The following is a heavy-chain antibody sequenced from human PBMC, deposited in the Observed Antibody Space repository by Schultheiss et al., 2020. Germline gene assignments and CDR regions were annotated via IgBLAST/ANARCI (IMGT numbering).Heavy chain of an antibody. CDR1: GFTFSNAR. V-gene: IGHV3-15*01. CDR3: ITGLWWQHDCDY. CDR2: IKSKTGGGTS. D-gene: IGHD2-21*01. J-gene: IGHJ4*02. Sequence: GESLKISCAASGFTFSNARMAWVRQAPGKGLVWVCGIKSKTGGGTSNYAAPVKGRFTVSRDESENTLYLEMHSVKAEDTAVYYCITGLWWQHDCDYWGQGTLVTVSS.